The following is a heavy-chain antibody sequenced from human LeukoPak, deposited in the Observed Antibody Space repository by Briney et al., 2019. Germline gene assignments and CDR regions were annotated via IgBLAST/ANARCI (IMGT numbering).Heavy chain of an antibody. V-gene: IGHV3-21*01. Sequence: GGSLRLSCAASGFTFSSYSMNWVRQAPGKGLEWVSSISSSSSYIYYADSVKGRFTISRDNAKNSLYLQMNSLIAEDTAVYYCARDYGGNSGAFDIWGQGTMVTVSS. J-gene: IGHJ3*02. D-gene: IGHD4-23*01. CDR3: ARDYGGNSGAFDI. CDR2: ISSSSSYI. CDR1: GFTFSSYS.